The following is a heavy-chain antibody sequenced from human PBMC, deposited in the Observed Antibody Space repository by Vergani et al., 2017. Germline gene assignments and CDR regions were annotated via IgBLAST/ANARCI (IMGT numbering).Heavy chain of an antibody. CDR2: IIPIFGTA. CDR1: GGTFSSYA. V-gene: IGHV1-69*01. CDR3: ARGAQLLIPPQSWFDP. D-gene: IGHD6-6*01. Sequence: QVQLVQSGAEVKKPGSSVKVSCKASGGTFSSYAISWVRQAPGQGLEWMGGIIPIFGTANYARKFQGRVTITADESTSTAYMELSSLRSEDTAVYYCARGAQLLIPPQSWFDPWGQGTLVTVSS. J-gene: IGHJ5*02.